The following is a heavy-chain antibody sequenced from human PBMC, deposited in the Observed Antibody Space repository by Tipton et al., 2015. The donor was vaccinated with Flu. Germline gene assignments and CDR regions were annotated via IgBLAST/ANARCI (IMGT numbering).Heavy chain of an antibody. V-gene: IGHV4-38-2*01. Sequence: TLSLTCSVYGYSIRSAYYWGWVRRSPGKGLEWIGSILSRGTTYYNPSLKSRLTISVDTSKNQFSLSLSSVTAADTAVYYCARHTGDSVRGLIDYWGQGTLVTVSS. D-gene: IGHD3-10*02. CDR2: ILSRGTT. CDR3: ARHTGDSVRGLIDY. CDR1: GYSIRSAYY. J-gene: IGHJ4*02.